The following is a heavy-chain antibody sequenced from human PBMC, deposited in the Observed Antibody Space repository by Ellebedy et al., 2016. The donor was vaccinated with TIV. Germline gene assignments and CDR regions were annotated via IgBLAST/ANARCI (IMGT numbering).Heavy chain of an antibody. CDR3: GRAVAATFDY. Sequence: MPSETLSLTCTVSGGSISSSSYYWGWIRQPPGKGLEWIGSIYYSGSTYYNPSLKSRVTISVDTSKNQFSLKLSSVTAADTAVYYCGRAVAATFDYWGQGTLVTVSS. D-gene: IGHD2-15*01. V-gene: IGHV4-39*01. CDR2: IYYSGST. CDR1: GGSISSSSYY. J-gene: IGHJ4*02.